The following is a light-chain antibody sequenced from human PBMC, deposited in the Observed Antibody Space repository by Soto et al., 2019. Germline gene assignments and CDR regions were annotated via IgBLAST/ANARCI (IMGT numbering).Light chain of an antibody. CDR3: HLYNTYSPT. CDR2: KAS. J-gene: IGKJ2*01. CDR1: QTIGTW. V-gene: IGKV1-5*03. Sequence: DIQLTQSPSTLSASVGDRVIITCRASQTIGTWLAWYQERPGKATKLLIYKASTLERGVPSRFSGSGSGTEFTLSISNLQPEDFATYYCHLYNTYSPTLGQWTKLDI.